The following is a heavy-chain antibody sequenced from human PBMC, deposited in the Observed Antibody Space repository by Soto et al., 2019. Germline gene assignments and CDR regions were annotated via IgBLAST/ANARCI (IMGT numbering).Heavy chain of an antibody. D-gene: IGHD2-21*02. V-gene: IGHV3-74*01. CDR2: ITSDGKSK. CDR3: ARESGDWPLNWFDP. J-gene: IGHJ5*02. CDR1: GFNFSNPW. Sequence: GGSLILSFAVSGFNFSNPWMHWVRQRPAEGLVWVSRITSDGKSKAYAESVKGRFAISRDNAKNTLYLQMNGLTAEDTAVYYCARESGDWPLNWFDPWGQGT.